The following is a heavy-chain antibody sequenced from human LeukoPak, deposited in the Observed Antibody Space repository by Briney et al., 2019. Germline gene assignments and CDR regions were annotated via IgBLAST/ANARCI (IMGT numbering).Heavy chain of an antibody. V-gene: IGHV1-18*01. Sequence: ASVKVSCKASGGTFSSYAISWVRQAPGQGHEWMGWISAYNGNTNYAKKLQGRVTMTTDTSTSTAYMELRSLRSDDTAVYYCARAGAPPYYYYYMDVWGKGTTVTISS. D-gene: IGHD1-26*01. J-gene: IGHJ6*03. CDR1: GGTFSSYA. CDR2: ISAYNGNT. CDR3: ARAGAPPYYYYYMDV.